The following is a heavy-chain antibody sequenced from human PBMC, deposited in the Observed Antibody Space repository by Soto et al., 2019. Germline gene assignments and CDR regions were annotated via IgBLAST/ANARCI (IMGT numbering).Heavy chain of an antibody. D-gene: IGHD3-3*01. J-gene: IGHJ4*02. CDR1: GFTVSSNY. CDR3: ARDSRYDFWSGYQSPYFDY. CDR2: IYSGGST. Sequence: GGSLRLSCAASGFTVSSNYMSWVRQAPGKGLEWVSVIYSGGSTYYADSVKGRFTISRDNSKNTLYLQMNSLRAEDTAVYYCARDSRYDFWSGYQSPYFDYWGQGTLVTVSS. V-gene: IGHV3-66*01.